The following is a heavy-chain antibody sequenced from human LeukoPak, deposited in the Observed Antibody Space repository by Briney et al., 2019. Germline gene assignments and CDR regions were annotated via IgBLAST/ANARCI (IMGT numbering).Heavy chain of an antibody. CDR3: ARPSYYYDSSGYYAFDY. CDR1: GFTFSNYW. V-gene: IGHV3-7*01. J-gene: IGHJ4*02. CDR2: IKQDGSEK. Sequence: GGSLRLSCAASGFTFSNYWMSWVRQAPGKGLEWVANIKQDGSEKYYVDSVKGRFTISRDNAKNSLYLQMNSLRAEDTAVYYCARPSYYYDSSGYYAFDYWGQGTLVTVSS. D-gene: IGHD3-22*01.